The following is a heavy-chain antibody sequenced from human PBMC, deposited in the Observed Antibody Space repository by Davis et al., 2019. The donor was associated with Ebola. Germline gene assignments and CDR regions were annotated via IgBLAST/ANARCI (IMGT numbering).Heavy chain of an antibody. Sequence: MPSETLSLTCTVSGGSISSYYWSWIRQPPGKGLEWIGYIYYSGSTNYNPSLKSRVTISVDTSKNQFSLKLSSVTAADTAVYYCARGDGAAAGLDAFDIWGQGTMVTVSS. J-gene: IGHJ3*02. CDR3: ARGDGAAAGLDAFDI. CDR2: IYYSGST. D-gene: IGHD6-13*01. CDR1: GGSISSYY. V-gene: IGHV4-59*08.